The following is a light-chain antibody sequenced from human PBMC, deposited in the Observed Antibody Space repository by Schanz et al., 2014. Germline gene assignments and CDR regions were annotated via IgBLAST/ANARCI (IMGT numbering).Light chain of an antibody. V-gene: IGLV2-14*02. CDR2: EVT. Sequence: QSALTQPASVSGSPGQSITISCTGTSSDVGSHNLVSWYQQYPGRAPKLIIYEVTKRPSGVPDRFSGSKSGNTASLTVSGLQAEDEADYYCSSYTSSSTLGYVVFGGGTKLTVL. CDR1: SSDVGSHNL. J-gene: IGLJ2*01. CDR3: SSYTSSSTLGYVV.